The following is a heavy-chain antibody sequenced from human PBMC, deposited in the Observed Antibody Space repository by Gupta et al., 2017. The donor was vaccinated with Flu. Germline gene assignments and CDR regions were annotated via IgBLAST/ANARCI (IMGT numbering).Heavy chain of an antibody. V-gene: IGHV1-69*02. CDR3: ARGSRSSGYFSIYFDY. J-gene: IGHJ4*02. CDR2: IIPILGIE. D-gene: IGHD3-22*01. Sequence: QVQLVQSGAEVKKHGSSVKVSCKAYGGTFSSYTIRWVRQAPGQGLEWMGRIIPILGIENYAQKFRGRVTITADKSTSTAYMELSSLRSEDTAVYYCARGSRSSGYFSIYFDYWGQGTLVTVSS. CDR1: GGTFSSYT.